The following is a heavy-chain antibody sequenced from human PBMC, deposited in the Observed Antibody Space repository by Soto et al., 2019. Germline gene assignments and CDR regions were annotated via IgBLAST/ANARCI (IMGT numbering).Heavy chain of an antibody. CDR2: IWYDGNNN. V-gene: IGHV3-33*01. J-gene: IGHJ4*02. D-gene: IGHD3-22*01. CDR3: ARTWAFYDSNGYYRDHTPESYFDY. Sequence: PGGSLRLSCAASGFNFNGYDMHWVRQAPGKGLEWVVVIWYDGNNNYYADSVKGRFTISRDNARKSLFLQMNSLRAEDTAVYYCARTWAFYDSNGYYRDHTPESYFDYWGQGTLVTVSS. CDR1: GFNFNGYD.